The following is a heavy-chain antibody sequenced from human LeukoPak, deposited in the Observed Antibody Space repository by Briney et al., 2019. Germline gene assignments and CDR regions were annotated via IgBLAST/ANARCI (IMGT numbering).Heavy chain of an antibody. CDR3: ARGSDPGQFDY. J-gene: IGHJ4*02. CDR1: GFTFSSYW. CDR2: INSDGSTT. V-gene: IGHV3-74*01. D-gene: IGHD3-3*01. Sequence: GGSLRLSCVASGFTFSSYWMHWVRQAPGKGLVWISRINSDGSTTSYADSVKGRFTISRDNAKNTLYLQMNSLRAEDTAVYYCARGSDPGQFDYWGQGTLVTVSS.